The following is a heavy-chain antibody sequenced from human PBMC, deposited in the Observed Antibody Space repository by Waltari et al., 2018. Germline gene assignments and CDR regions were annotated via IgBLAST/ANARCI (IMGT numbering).Heavy chain of an antibody. V-gene: IGHV4-38-2*01. CDR2: IFPSGRP. CDR1: GYSISSGYY. CDR3: ARAESLDGCWFDP. Sequence: QVQLQESGPGLVKPSETLSLTCAVSGYSISSGYYGGWIRQPPGKGLEWLGSIFPSGRPYSHPSLKSRVTISVDTSKNQFSLKLSSVTAADTAVYYCARAESLDGCWFDPWGQGTLVTVSS. J-gene: IGHJ5*02. D-gene: IGHD2-2*03.